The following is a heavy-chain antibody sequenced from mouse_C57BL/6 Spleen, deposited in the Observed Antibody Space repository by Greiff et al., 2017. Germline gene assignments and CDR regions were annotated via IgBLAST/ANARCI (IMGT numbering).Heavy chain of an antibody. J-gene: IGHJ4*01. CDR2: LSGGGGNT. D-gene: IGHD3-2*02. Sequence: EVKLMESGGGLVKPGGSLKLSCAASGFTFSSYTMSWVRQTPETRLEWVATLSGGGGNTYYPDSVKGRFTISRDNAKNTLYLQMSSLRSDDTALYYCARQETAQDRDYAMDYWGQGTSVTVSS. V-gene: IGHV5-9*01. CDR3: ARQETAQDRDYAMDY. CDR1: GFTFSSYT.